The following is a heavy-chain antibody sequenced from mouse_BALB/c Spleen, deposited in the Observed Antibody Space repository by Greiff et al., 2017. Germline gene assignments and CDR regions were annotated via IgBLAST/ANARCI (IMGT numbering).Heavy chain of an antibody. V-gene: IGHV5-4*02. CDR3: AREKGNPAWFAY. CDR2: ISDGGSYT. CDR1: GFTFSDYY. J-gene: IGHJ3*01. Sequence: EVQLVESGGGLVKPGGSLKLSCAASGFTFSDYYMYFFRQTPEKRLEWVATISDGGSYTYYPDSVKGRFTISRDNAKNNLYLQMSSLKSEDTAMYYCAREKGNPAWFAYWGQGTLVTVSA. D-gene: IGHD2-1*01.